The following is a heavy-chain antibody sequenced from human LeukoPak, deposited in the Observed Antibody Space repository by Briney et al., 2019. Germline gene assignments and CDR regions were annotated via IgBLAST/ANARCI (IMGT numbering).Heavy chain of an antibody. V-gene: IGHV3-23*01. CDR3: AKDDHGGSGWRDYYDY. CDR2: ISGSGGST. Sequence: PGGSLRLSCAASGFTFSTYAMSWVRQAPGKELEWVSAISGSGGSTYYADSVKGRFTISRDNSRNTLSLQMNSLRAEDTAVYYCAKDDHGGSGWRDYYDYWGQGTLVTVSS. D-gene: IGHD6-19*01. CDR1: GFTFSTYA. J-gene: IGHJ4*02.